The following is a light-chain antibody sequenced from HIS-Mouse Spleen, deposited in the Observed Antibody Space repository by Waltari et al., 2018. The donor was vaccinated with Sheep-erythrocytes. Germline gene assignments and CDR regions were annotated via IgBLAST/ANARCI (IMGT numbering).Light chain of an antibody. CDR1: SSDVGGYHY. CDR3: SSYAGSNNWV. CDR2: EVS. J-gene: IGLJ3*02. V-gene: IGLV2-8*01. Sequence: QSALTQPPSASGSPGQSVTISCTGPSSDVGGYHYVSWYQHHPGKAPKLMIYEVSKRPSGVPDRFSGSKSGNTASLTVSGLQAEDEADYYCSSYAGSNNWVFGGGTKLTVL.